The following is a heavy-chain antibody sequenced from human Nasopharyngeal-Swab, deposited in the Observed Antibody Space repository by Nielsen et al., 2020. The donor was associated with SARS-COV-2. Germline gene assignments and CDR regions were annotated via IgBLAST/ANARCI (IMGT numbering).Heavy chain of an antibody. D-gene: IGHD5-18*01. J-gene: IGHJ4*02. Sequence: ASVKVSCKASGNTFNAYFLHWARQAPGQGLEWMGIINPSGGSTSYAQKFQGRVTMTRDTSTSTVYMELSSLRSEDTAVYYCARVGYSYGYADYWGQGTLVTVSS. CDR2: INPSGGST. CDR1: GNTFNAYF. CDR3: ARVGYSYGYADY. V-gene: IGHV1-46*02.